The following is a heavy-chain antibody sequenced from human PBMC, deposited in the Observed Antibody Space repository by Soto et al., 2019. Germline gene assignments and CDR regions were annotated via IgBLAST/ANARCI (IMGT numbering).Heavy chain of an antibody. V-gene: IGHV4-31*03. J-gene: IGHJ4*02. Sequence: QVRLQESGPGLVKPSQTLSLTCSVSGGSISRSGYYWSWIRHHPGKGLEWVGYVYYSGSTYYNPSLKTRISISVDTSNDQFSLKLGSVTAADTAVYYCARGHSTASSRYYFDYWGQGTLVTVSS. CDR3: ARGHSTASSRYYFDY. CDR1: GGSISRSGYY. D-gene: IGHD6-13*01. CDR2: VYYSGST.